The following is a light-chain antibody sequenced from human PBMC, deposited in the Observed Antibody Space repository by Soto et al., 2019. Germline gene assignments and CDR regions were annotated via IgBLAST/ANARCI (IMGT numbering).Light chain of an antibody. J-gene: IGLJ1*01. CDR2: EVS. Sequence: QSALTQPPSASGSPGQSVTISCTGTSSDAGGYNYVSWYQQHPGKAPKLMIYEVSKRPSGVPDRFSGSKSGNTASLTVSGLQAEYEAHYYHSSYAGSNGVFGTGTKLTVL. CDR1: SSDAGGYNY. CDR3: SSYAGSNGV. V-gene: IGLV2-8*01.